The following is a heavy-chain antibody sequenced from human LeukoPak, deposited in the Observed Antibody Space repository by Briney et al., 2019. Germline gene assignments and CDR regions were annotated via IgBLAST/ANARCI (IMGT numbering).Heavy chain of an antibody. D-gene: IGHD6-13*01. CDR2: ISASTGHT. J-gene: IGHJ4*02. Sequence: ASVKVSCKASGYTFTTHGICWVRQAPGQGLEWMGWISASTGHTKYAQNLQGRVTMTTDTSTSTAYMELRSLRSDDTAVYYCARDGYSSSWPYYFDYWGQGTLVTVSS. V-gene: IGHV1-18*01. CDR3: ARDGYSSSWPYYFDY. CDR1: GYTFTTHG.